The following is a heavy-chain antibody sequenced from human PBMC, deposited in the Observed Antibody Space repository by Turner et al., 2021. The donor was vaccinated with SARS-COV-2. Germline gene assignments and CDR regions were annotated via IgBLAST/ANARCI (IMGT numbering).Heavy chain of an antibody. CDR2: IYYSGST. CDR1: GGSNSSRSYH. V-gene: IGHV4-39*01. CDR3: AIAPNYYYGMDV. Sequence: QLQLQESGPGLVKPSETLPLTCTVSGGSNSSRSYHWGWIRQPPGTGLEWIGSIYYSGSTYYNPSLKSRVTISVDTAKNQFSVKLSSVTAADTAVYYCAIAPNYYYGMDVWGQGTTVTVSS. J-gene: IGHJ6*02.